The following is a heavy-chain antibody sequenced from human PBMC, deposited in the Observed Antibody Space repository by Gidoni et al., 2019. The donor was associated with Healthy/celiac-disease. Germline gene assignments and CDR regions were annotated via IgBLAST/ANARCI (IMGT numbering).Heavy chain of an antibody. D-gene: IGHD6-19*01. J-gene: IGHJ4*02. Sequence: QVQLVQSGAEVKKPGASAKVSCKAPGYTFTSYCISWVRQAPGQGREWMGWISAYNGNTNYAQKLQGRVTMTTDTSTSPAYMELRSLRSDDTAVYYCAREVRMYSSGCPFDYWGQGTLVTVSS. CDR2: ISAYNGNT. CDR1: GYTFTSYC. V-gene: IGHV1-18*01. CDR3: AREVRMYSSGCPFDY.